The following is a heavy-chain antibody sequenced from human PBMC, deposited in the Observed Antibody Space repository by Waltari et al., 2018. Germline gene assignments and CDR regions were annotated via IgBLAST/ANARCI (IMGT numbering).Heavy chain of an antibody. CDR3: ARDVYGTEADFDY. D-gene: IGHD1-1*01. CDR2: INPNSGVT. V-gene: IGHV1-2*02. Sequence: VRWVRLGAGGRKLGAQVRASAKPPGTPLSTFIYTGCDRPLGQGLEWMGWINPNSGVTKYAQKFQGRVTMAWDTSISAAYMELSRLTSDDAAVYYCARDVYGTEADFDYWAQGTLVTVSS. J-gene: IGHJ4*02. CDR1: GTPLSTF.